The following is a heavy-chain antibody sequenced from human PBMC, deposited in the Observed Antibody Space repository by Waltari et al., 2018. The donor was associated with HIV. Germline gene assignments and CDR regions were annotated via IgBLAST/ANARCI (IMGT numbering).Heavy chain of an antibody. J-gene: IGHJ6*02. Sequence: EEQLVESGGGLVQPGGSLRLSCAASGFTFSTSSMNWVRQAPGKGLKWVSYISSSSRTTYYADSVKGRFTISRDNAKNSLYLQMNSLRADDTAVYYCAREYSSSSGKGLDVWGQGTTVTVSS. V-gene: IGHV3-48*04. CDR1: GFTFSTSS. CDR2: ISSSSRTT. D-gene: IGHD6-6*01. CDR3: AREYSSSSGKGLDV.